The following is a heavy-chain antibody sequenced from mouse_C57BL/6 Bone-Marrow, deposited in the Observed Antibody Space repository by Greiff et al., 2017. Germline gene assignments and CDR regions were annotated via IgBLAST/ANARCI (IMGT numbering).Heavy chain of an antibody. Sequence: EVKLQESGEGLVKPGGSLKLSCAASGFTFSSYAMSWVRQTPEKRLEWVAYISSGGDYIYYADTVKGRFTISRDNARNTLYLQMSSLKSEDTAMYYCTRSYYAWFAYWGQGTLVTVSA. CDR2: ISSGGDYI. CDR3: TRSYYAWFAY. D-gene: IGHD1-1*01. V-gene: IGHV5-9-1*02. J-gene: IGHJ3*01. CDR1: GFTFSSYA.